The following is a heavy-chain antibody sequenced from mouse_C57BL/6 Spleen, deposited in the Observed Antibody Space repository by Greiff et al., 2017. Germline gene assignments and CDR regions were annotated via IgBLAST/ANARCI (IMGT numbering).Heavy chain of an antibody. J-gene: IGHJ4*01. D-gene: IGHD2-4*01. CDR3: ARSDYDEGYAMDY. V-gene: IGHV1-81*01. Sequence: QVQLKQSGAELARPGASVKLSCKASGYTFTSYGISWVKQRTGQGLEWIGEIYPRSGNTYYNEKFKGKAILTADKSSSTAYMELRSLTSEDSAVYVCARSDYDEGYAMDYWGQGTSVTVSS. CDR2: IYPRSGNT. CDR1: GYTFTSYG.